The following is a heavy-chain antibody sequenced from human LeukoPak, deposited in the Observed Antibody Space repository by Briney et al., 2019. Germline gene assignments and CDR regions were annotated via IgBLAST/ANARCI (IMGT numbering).Heavy chain of an antibody. J-gene: IGHJ4*02. V-gene: IGHV3-48*04. Sequence: PGGSLRLSCAASGFTFSTYTVNWVRQAPGKGLEWISYISGSSTTIYYADSVRGRFTISRGNAKNSLYLQMDSLRAEDTAVYYCARAAFDFWSGSQYYFDYWGQGTLVTVSS. CDR2: ISGSSTTI. CDR3: ARAAFDFWSGSQYYFDY. D-gene: IGHD3-3*01. CDR1: GFTFSTYT.